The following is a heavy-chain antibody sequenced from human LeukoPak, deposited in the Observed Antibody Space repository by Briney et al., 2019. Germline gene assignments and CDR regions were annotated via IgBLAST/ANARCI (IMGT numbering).Heavy chain of an antibody. D-gene: IGHD3-10*01. Sequence: SVKVSCKASGGTFSSYAISWVRQAPGQGLEWMGGIIPIFGTANYAQKFQGRVTITADESTSTAYMELSSLRSEDTAVYYCAREGNYYGSGSYYSWFDPWGQATLVTVSS. CDR2: IIPIFGTA. CDR1: GGTFSSYA. CDR3: AREGNYYGSGSYYSWFDP. J-gene: IGHJ5*02. V-gene: IGHV1-69*13.